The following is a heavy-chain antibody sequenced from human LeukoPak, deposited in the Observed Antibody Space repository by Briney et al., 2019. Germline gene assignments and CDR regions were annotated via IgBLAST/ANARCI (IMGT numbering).Heavy chain of an antibody. CDR2: ISSSGTYI. J-gene: IGHJ3*02. V-gene: IGHV3-21*01. Sequence: GGSLRLSCAASGFTFSDYGMNWVRQAPGKGLEWVSSISSSGTYIYYADSVKGRFTMSRDNAKNSLYLQMNSLRAEDTAVYYCARVLERGGWAFDIWGQGTMVTVSS. CDR1: GFTFSDYG. D-gene: IGHD1-1*01. CDR3: ARVLERGGWAFDI.